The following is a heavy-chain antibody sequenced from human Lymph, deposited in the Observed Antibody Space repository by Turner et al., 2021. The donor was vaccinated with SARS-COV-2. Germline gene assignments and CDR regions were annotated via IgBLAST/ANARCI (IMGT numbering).Heavy chain of an antibody. D-gene: IGHD3-22*01. CDR2: ISSSGGTI. CDR1: GFTFRSYE. CDR3: ARDQYYDSSGYYFFRASYFDL. V-gene: IGHV3-48*03. Sequence: EVQLVESGGGLVQPGGSLRLSCAASGFTFRSYEMTWVRQAPGKGLEWISYISSSGGTIYYADSLKGRFTISRDNAKNSLYLQMNSLRAEDTAVYYCARDQYYDSSGYYFFRASYFDLWGRGTLVTVSS. J-gene: IGHJ2*01.